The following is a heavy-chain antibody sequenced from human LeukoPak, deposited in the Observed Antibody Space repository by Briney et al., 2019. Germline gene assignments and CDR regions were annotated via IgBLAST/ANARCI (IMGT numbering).Heavy chain of an antibody. J-gene: IGHJ4*02. CDR3: AKQSGSYLRYFDY. CDR1: GGSISGYY. Sequence: SETLSLTCSVSGGSISGYYWSWIRQPPGKGLEWIGYIYYSGTTIYNPSLKSRVTISVDTSNNQFSLKLSSVTAADTAVYYCAKQSGSYLRYFDYWGQGTLVTVSS. D-gene: IGHD1-26*01. CDR2: IYYSGTT. V-gene: IGHV4-59*08.